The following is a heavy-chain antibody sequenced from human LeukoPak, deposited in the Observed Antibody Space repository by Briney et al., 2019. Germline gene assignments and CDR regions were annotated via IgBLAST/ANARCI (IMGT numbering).Heavy chain of an antibody. CDR2: IYPGDSDT. CDR1: GYSFTSYW. CDR3: ARRYYYGSGSYYPNPYYFDY. V-gene: IGHV5-51*01. Sequence: PGESLKISCKGSGYSFTSYWIGWVRQMPGKGLEWMGIIYPGDSDTRYSPSFQGQVTISADESISTAYLQWSSLKASDTAMYYCARRYYYGSGSYYPNPYYFDYWGQGTLVTVSS. J-gene: IGHJ4*02. D-gene: IGHD3-10*01.